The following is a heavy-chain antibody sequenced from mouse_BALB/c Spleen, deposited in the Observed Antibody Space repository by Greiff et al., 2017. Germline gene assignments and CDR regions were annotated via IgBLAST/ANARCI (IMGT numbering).Heavy chain of an antibody. CDR1: GYSITSGYY. CDR3: ARDKILRAYGFAY. J-gene: IGHJ3*01. D-gene: IGHD1-1*01. V-gene: IGHV3-6*02. CDR2: ISYDGSN. Sequence: EVQVVESGPGLVKPSQSLSLTCSVTGYSITSGYYWNWIRQFPGNKLEWMGYISYDGSNNYNPSLKNRISITRDTSKNQFFLKLNSVTTEDTATYYCARDKILRAYGFAYWGQGTLVTVSA.